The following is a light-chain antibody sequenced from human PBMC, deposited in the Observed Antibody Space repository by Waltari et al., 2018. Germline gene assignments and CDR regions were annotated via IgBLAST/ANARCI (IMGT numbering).Light chain of an antibody. Sequence: QSALTQPPSASGSPGQSATLSCTGTSGHIGRHNFVAWYPQRPGKAPKRILNGRNKRPAVVPDRFTGSKSGNTASLTVSGLQTEDEADYYCSSYAGDNSLAPDWVFGGGTTLTVL. CDR3: SSYAGDNSLAPDWV. CDR1: SGHIGRHNF. J-gene: IGLJ3*02. V-gene: IGLV2-8*01. CDR2: GRN.